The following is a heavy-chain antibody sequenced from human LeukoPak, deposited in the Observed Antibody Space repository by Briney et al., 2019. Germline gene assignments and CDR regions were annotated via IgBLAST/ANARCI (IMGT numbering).Heavy chain of an antibody. CDR3: AKLSYFDY. Sequence: PGGSLRLSCAASGFTFSSYGMHWVRQAPGKGLEWVAVISYDGSNKYYADSVKGRFTTSRDNSKNTLYLQMNSLRAEDTAVYYCAKLSYFDYWGQGTLVTVSS. CDR1: GFTFSSYG. V-gene: IGHV3-30*18. J-gene: IGHJ4*02. CDR2: ISYDGSNK.